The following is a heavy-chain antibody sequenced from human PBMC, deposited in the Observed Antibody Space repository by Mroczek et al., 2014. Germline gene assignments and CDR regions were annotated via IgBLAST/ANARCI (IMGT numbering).Heavy chain of an antibody. CDR2: MNPNSGNT. V-gene: IGHV1-8*01. CDR1: GYTFTSYD. Sequence: QVQLQESGAEVKKPGASVKVSCKASGYTFTSYDINWVRQATGQGLEWMGWMNPNSGNTGYAQKFQGRVTMTRNTSISTAYMELSSLRSEDTAVYYCARGLRTYDFWSGYLSYYYYGMDVWGQGTHGHRLL. J-gene: IGHJ6*02. D-gene: IGHD3-3*01. CDR3: ARGLRTYDFWSGYLSYYYYGMDV.